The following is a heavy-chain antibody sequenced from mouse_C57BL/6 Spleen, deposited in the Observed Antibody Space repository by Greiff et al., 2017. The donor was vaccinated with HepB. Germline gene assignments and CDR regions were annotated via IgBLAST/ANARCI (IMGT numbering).Heavy chain of an antibody. CDR1: GYAFSSYW. CDR2: IYPGDGDT. D-gene: IGHD1-1*01. Sequence: VQLQQSGAELVKPGASVKISCKASGYAFSSYWMNWVKQRPGKGLEWIGQIYPGDGDTNYNGKFKGKATLTADKSSSTAYMQLSSLTSEDSAVYFCARSRSITTVVATNFDYWGQGTTLTVSS. CDR3: ARSRSITTVVATNFDY. J-gene: IGHJ2*01. V-gene: IGHV1-80*01.